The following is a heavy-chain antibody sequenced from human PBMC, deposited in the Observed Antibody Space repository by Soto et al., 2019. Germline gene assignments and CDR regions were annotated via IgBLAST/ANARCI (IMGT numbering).Heavy chain of an antibody. V-gene: IGHV3-33*01. Sequence: GGSLRLSCAASGFTFSSYGMHWVRQAPGKGLEWVAVIWYDGSNKYYADSVKGRFTISRDNSKNTLYLQMNSLRAEDTAVYYCARDLYSSSSNSFDYWGQGTLVTVSS. D-gene: IGHD6-6*01. CDR2: IWYDGSNK. CDR1: GFTFSSYG. CDR3: ARDLYSSSSNSFDY. J-gene: IGHJ4*02.